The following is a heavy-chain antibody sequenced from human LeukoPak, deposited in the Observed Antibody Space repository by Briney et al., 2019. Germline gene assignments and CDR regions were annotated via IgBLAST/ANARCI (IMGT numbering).Heavy chain of an antibody. D-gene: IGHD3-22*01. J-gene: IGHJ4*02. V-gene: IGHV3-49*04. CDR3: TSCSDSSGYSGIDY. CDR2: IRSKAYGGTT. Sequence: SLRLSCTASGFTFGDYAMSWVRQAPGKGLEWVGFIRSKAYGGTTEYAASVKGRFTISRDDSKSIAYLQMNSLKTEDTAVYYCTSCSDSSGYSGIDYWGQGTLVTVCS. CDR1: GFTFGDYA.